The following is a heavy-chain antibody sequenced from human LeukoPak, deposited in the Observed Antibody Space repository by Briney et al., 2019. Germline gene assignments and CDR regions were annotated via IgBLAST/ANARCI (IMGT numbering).Heavy chain of an antibody. CDR1: GFTFSNYA. CDR3: AKAGSIRFDY. D-gene: IGHD1-26*01. V-gene: IGHV3-23*01. J-gene: IGHJ4*02. CDR2: ISGSGGST. Sequence: GGSLRLSCAASGFTFSNYAMNWVRQAPGKGLEWVSAISGSGGSTYYADSVKGRFTIFRDNSKNTLYLQMNSLRAEDTAVYYCAKAGSIRFDYWGQGTLVTVSS.